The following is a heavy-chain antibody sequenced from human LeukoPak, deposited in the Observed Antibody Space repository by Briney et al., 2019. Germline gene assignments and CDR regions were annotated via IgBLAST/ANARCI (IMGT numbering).Heavy chain of an antibody. V-gene: IGHV3-30*03. J-gene: IGHJ5*02. D-gene: IGHD4-17*01. CDR3: ARDRTVTTSWFDP. Sequence: GGSLRLSCAASGFTFSNYGMHWVRQAPGKGLEWVAVISYDGSNKYYADSVKGRFTIPRDNSKNTLYLQMNSLRPEDTAVYFCARDRTVTTSWFDPWGQGTLVTVSS. CDR1: GFTFSNYG. CDR2: ISYDGSNK.